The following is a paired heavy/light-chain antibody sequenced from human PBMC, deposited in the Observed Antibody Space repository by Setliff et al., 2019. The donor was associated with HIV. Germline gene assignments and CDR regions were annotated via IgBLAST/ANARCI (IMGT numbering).Heavy chain of an antibody. CDR3: ARVQFDPDYYTYFDL. Sequence: QAQLVQSGPEAKRPGASVKVSCKASYILTSYPIGWVRQAPGQRLEWMGWMNPKNGHIQPAQKFQDRITMSTDNSVHTAYMELRSLTSDDTAIYFCARVQFDPDYYTYFDLWGQGTLVTVSS. CDR1: YILTSYP. D-gene: IGHD3-10*01. J-gene: IGHJ2*01. V-gene: IGHV1-18*01. CDR2: MNPKNGHI.
Light chain of an antibody. CDR1: KSVGSD. V-gene: IGKV3-15*01. CDR2: SAS. Sequence: MVMTQSPATLSVSPGERATLSCRASKSVGSDVVWYQQKPGQAPKIIIYSASTRATGIPARFSGSGSGTEFTLTISSVQSEDFAVYICQQYNEWPAFGQGTKVEIK. J-gene: IGKJ1*01. CDR3: QQYNEWPA.